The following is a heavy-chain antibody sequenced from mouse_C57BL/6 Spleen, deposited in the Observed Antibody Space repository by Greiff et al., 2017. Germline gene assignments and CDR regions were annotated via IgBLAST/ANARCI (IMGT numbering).Heavy chain of an antibody. J-gene: IGHJ4*01. Sequence: VQLQQSGGGLVKPGGSLKLSCAASGFTFSDYGMHWVRQAPEKGLEWVAYISSGSSTIYYADTVKGRFTISRDNAKNTLFLQMTSLRSEDTAMYYCARGGGNYLYAMDYWGQGTSVTVSS. CDR1: GFTFSDYG. CDR3: ARGGGNYLYAMDY. D-gene: IGHD2-1*01. CDR2: ISSGSSTI. V-gene: IGHV5-17*01.